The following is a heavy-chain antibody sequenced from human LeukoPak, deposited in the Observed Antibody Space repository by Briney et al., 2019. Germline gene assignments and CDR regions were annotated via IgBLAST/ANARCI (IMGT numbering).Heavy chain of an antibody. CDR3: AREEPIAARAGGVVDY. V-gene: IGHV4-39*07. CDR2: IYYSGST. D-gene: IGHD6-6*01. J-gene: IGHJ4*02. CDR1: GGSISSSSYY. Sequence: SETLSLTCPVSGGSISSSSYYWGWIRQPPGKGLAWIWRIYYSGSTSYNPSLKSRVTISVDTSKNQFSLKLSSVTAADTAVYYCAREEPIAARAGGVVDYWGQGTLVTVSS.